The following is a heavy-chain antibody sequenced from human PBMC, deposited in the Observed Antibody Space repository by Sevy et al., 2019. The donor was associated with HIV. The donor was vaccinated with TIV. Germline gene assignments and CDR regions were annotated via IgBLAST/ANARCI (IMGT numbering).Heavy chain of an antibody. D-gene: IGHD3-22*01. CDR2: ISADGGVK. CDR1: GFIFSNYA. V-gene: IGHV3-30-3*01. J-gene: IGHJ3*01. CDR3: ARENYYDSTSLGSFDV. Sequence: GGSLRLSCAASGFIFSNYAMTWVRQAPGRGLELVAIISADGGVKYYADSVKGRFTISRDNSDNTLSLQMNSLRTEESALYYCARENYYDSTSLGSFDVWGQGTMVTVSS.